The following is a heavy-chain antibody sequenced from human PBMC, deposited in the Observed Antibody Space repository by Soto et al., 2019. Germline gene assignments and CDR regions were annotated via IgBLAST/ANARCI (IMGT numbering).Heavy chain of an antibody. CDR1: GYTLTELS. V-gene: IGHV1-24*01. D-gene: IGHD6-19*01. J-gene: IGHJ5*02. CDR3: ATSYSSGFNWFDP. Sequence: AAVKVSFKVSGYTLTELSMHWVRQAPGKGLEWMGGFDPEDGETIYAQKFQGRVTMTEDTSTDTAYMELSSLRSEDTAVYYCATSYSSGFNWFDPWGQGTLVTVSS. CDR2: FDPEDGET.